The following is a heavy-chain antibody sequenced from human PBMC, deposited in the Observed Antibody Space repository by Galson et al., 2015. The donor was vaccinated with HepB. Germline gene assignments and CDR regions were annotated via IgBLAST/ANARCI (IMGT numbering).Heavy chain of an antibody. Sequence: SETLSLTCTVSGGSISSGDYYWSWIRQPPGKGLEWIGYIYYSGSTNYNPSLKSRVTISVDTSKNQFSLKLSSVTAADTAVYYCARHVKHYDSSGYYSSPFWYSDLCGRGTLVTVSS. CDR2: IYYSGST. V-gene: IGHV4-61*08. J-gene: IGHJ2*01. D-gene: IGHD3-22*01. CDR3: ARHVKHYDSSGYYSSPFWYSDL. CDR1: GGSISSGDYY.